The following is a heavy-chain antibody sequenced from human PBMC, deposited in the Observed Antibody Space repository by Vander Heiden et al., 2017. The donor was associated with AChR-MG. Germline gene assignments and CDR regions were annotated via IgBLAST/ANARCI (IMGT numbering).Heavy chain of an antibody. CDR1: GDTCSSYA. Sequence: EVQLLESGGGLVQPGGSLRLSRAAPGDTCSSYAIGWVRQAQGKGRECVSAMRGSGGSTYYADSVKSRFTISRDNSKNTLYLQRNSLRAEDTAVYYCAKARTGDDYWGQGTLVTVSS. CDR2: MRGSGGST. D-gene: IGHD7-27*01. CDR3: AKARTGDDY. V-gene: IGHV3-23*01. J-gene: IGHJ4*02.